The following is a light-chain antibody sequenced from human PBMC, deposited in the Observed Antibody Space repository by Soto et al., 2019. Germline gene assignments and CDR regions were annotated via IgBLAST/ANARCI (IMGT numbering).Light chain of an antibody. CDR1: SSDVGGYKY. CDR3: DSYTSSSSYV. CDR2: DVS. J-gene: IGLJ1*01. V-gene: IGLV2-14*01. Sequence: QSVLTQPASVSGSPGQSITISCTGTSSDVGGYKYVSWYQQHPGEAPKLMIYDVSNRPSGVSDRFSGSKSGNTASLTISGLQSEDEADYYCDSYTSSSSYVFGTGTKVNVL.